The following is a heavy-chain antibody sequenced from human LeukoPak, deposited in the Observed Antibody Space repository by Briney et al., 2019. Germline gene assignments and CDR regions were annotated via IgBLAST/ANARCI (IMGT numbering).Heavy chain of an antibody. CDR3: ARDVVVVAANQYYFDY. V-gene: IGHV4-4*02. Sequence: SGTLSLTCAVSGGSISSSNWWSWVRQPPGKGLEWIGEIYHSGSTNYNPSLKSRVTISVDKSKNQFSLKLSSVTAADTAVYYCARDVVVVAANQYYFDYWGQGTLVTVSS. CDR1: GGSISSSNW. D-gene: IGHD2-15*01. CDR2: IYHSGST. J-gene: IGHJ4*02.